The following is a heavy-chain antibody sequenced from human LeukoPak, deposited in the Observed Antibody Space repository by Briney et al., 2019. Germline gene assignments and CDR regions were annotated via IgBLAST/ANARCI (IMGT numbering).Heavy chain of an antibody. D-gene: IGHD2-2*01. Sequence: GGSLRLSCAASGFTFSNYGMHWVRQAPGKGLEWVAVIWYDGSNKYYGDSVKGRFTISRDNSKNTLYLQMNSLRAEATAVYYCARVGVPAALRASYYYYYGMDVWGQGTTVTVSS. CDR2: IWYDGSNK. CDR3: ARVGVPAALRASYYYYYGMDV. CDR1: GFTFSNYG. J-gene: IGHJ6*02. V-gene: IGHV3-33*01.